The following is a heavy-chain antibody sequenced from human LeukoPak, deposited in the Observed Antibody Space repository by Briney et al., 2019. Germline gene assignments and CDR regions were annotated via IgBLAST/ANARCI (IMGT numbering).Heavy chain of an antibody. CDR3: AKAAGAHSSSWGYFDY. CDR1: GFTFDDYA. D-gene: IGHD6-13*01. CDR2: ISWNGGSI. V-gene: IGHV3-9*01. Sequence: GRSLRLSCAASGFTFDDYAMQWVRQAPGKGLEWVSGISWNGGSIAYADSVKGRFTISRDNAKNSLYLQMNTLRAEDTALYYCAKAAGAHSSSWGYFDYWGQGTLVTVSS. J-gene: IGHJ4*02.